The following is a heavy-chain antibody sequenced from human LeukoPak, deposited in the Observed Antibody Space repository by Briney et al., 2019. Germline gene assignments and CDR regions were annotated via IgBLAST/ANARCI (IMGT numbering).Heavy chain of an antibody. CDR1: GYTFTGYY. V-gene: IGHV1-2*02. CDR2: INPNSGGT. D-gene: IGHD3-3*01. J-gene: IGHJ4*02. CDR3: ARGPDPNYDFWSGYPDY. Sequence: ASVKVSCKXSGYTFTGYYMHWVRQTPGQGLEWMGWINPNSGGTNYAQKFQGRVTMTRDTSISTAYMELSRLRSDDTAVYYCARGPDPNYDFWSGYPDYWGQGTLVTVSS.